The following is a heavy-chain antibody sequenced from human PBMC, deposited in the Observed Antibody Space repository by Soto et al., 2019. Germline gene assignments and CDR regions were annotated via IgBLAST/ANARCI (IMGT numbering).Heavy chain of an antibody. V-gene: IGHV3-23*01. CDR1: GFTFSSYA. J-gene: IGHJ4*02. CDR2: ISGSGGST. CDR3: ARRGSGSDYDY. Sequence: EVQLLESGGGLVQPGGSLRLSCAASGFTFSSYAMRWVRQAPVKGLEWVSAISGSGGSTYYADSVQGRFTISRDNSKNPLYLQMNSLRAEDTAVYYCARRGSGSDYDYWGQGPLVTVSS. D-gene: IGHD1-26*01.